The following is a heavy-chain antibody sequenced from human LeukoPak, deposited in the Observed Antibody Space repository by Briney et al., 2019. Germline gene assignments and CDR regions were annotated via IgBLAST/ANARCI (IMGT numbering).Heavy chain of an antibody. CDR2: ISAASSNT. CDR1: GFTFGSYA. CDR3: AKDKGNWGSSYDY. D-gene: IGHD7-27*01. V-gene: IGHV3-23*01. J-gene: IGHJ4*02. Sequence: PGGSLRLSCAASGFTFGSYAMTWVRQAPGKGLEWVSSISAASSNTQYADSVKGRFTISRDNSKTTLYLQMTSLSAEDTAVYYCAKDKGNWGSSYDYWGQGTLVTVSS.